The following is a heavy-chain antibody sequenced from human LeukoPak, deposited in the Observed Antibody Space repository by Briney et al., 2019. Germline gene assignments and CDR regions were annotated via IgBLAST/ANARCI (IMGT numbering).Heavy chain of an antibody. CDR3: ARDMACSGGSCYYYYMDV. J-gene: IGHJ6*03. Sequence: GGSLRLSCAAFGFIFNISAMNWVRQAPGKGLEWVSYISSSSSTIYYADSVKGRFTISRDNAKNSLYLQMNSLRAEDTAVYYCARDMACSGGSCYYYYMDVWGKGTTVTVSS. CDR1: GFIFNISA. CDR2: ISSSSSTI. D-gene: IGHD2-15*01. V-gene: IGHV3-48*04.